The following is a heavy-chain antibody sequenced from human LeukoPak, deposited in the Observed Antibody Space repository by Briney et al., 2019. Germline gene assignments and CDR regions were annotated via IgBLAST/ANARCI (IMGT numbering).Heavy chain of an antibody. V-gene: IGHV3-23*01. D-gene: IGHD3-3*01. CDR3: AKDETSYDFWSGYYSNWFDP. CDR2: ISGSGGST. CDR1: GFTFSSYA. Sequence: PGGSLRLSCAASGFTFSSYAMSWVRQAPGKGLEWVSAISGSGGSTYYADSVKGRFTISRDNSKNTLYLQMNSLRAEDTAVYYCAKDETSYDFWSGYYSNWFDPWGQGTLVTVSS. J-gene: IGHJ5*02.